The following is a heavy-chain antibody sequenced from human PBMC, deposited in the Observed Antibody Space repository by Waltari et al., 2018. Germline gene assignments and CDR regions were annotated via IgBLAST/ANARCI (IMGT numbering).Heavy chain of an antibody. Sequence: EVQLVESGGGLVKPGGSLRLSCAASGFSFSTYSMNWVRQAPGKGLEWISSIRADSRYRHYAESVKGRFTVSRDNAKNSLSLQINSLRAEDTAVYYCASGGWGFYLGYWGQGALVTVSS. V-gene: IGHV3-21*01. CDR2: IRADSRYR. CDR1: GFSFSTYS. CDR3: ASGGWGFYLGY. D-gene: IGHD3-16*01. J-gene: IGHJ4*02.